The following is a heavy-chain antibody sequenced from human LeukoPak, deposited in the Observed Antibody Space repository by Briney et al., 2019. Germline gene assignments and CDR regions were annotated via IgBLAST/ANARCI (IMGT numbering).Heavy chain of an antibody. J-gene: IGHJ4*02. Sequence: AGGSLRLSCAASGFTFSTASLHWLRQAPGRGLEWVSAFDTGFGTYYPDSLKGRFTISRDNSKNTLFLQMNTLRAEDTAVYYCARSSGWWSLDYWGQGTLVTVSS. V-gene: IGHV3-23*01. D-gene: IGHD6-19*01. CDR3: ARSSGWWSLDY. CDR2: FDTGFGT. CDR1: GFTFSTAS.